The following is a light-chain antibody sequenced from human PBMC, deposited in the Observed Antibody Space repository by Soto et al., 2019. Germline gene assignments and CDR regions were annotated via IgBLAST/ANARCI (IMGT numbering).Light chain of an antibody. V-gene: IGLV1-51*01. CDR3: GTWDSSLPTGGV. CDR1: TSNIGNNY. Sequence: QSVLTQPPSVSAAPGQRVTISCSGSTSNIGNNYVSWYQQLPGTAPKLLIYDNNKRPSGIPARFSGSKSGTSATLGITGLQTGDEADYYRGTWDSSLPTGGVFGTGTKVTVL. J-gene: IGLJ1*01. CDR2: DNN.